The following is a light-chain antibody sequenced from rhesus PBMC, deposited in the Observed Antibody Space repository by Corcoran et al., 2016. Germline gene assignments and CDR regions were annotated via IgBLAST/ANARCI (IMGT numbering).Light chain of an antibody. J-gene: IGKJ2*01. CDR3: MQGIYFPPT. Sequence: DIVMTQTPLSLSDTPGEPASISCRFIQSPLNSADGNTYLEWYLQKPGHFPKPWIYEVSERASGVPDRFSGSGSDTDVTLKISGVEAENVGVYYVMQGIYFPPTFGQGAKVKIK. CDR1: QSPLNSADGNTY. V-gene: IGKV2S20*01. CDR2: EVS.